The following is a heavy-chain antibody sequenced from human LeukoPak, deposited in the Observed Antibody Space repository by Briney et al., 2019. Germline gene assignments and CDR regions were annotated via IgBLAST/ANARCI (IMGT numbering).Heavy chain of an antibody. CDR1: GGSISTSY. Sequence: PSEILSLTCSVSGGSISTSYWIWIRQSPGKGLEWIGYLYNSGSTNYNPSFKSRATISVDMSKNQFFLNLTSLTAADTAVYYCARPKYADYDWPDWYFDLWGRGTLVTVSS. J-gene: IGHJ2*01. CDR2: LYNSGST. CDR3: ARPKYADYDWPDWYFDL. D-gene: IGHD4-17*01. V-gene: IGHV4-59*01.